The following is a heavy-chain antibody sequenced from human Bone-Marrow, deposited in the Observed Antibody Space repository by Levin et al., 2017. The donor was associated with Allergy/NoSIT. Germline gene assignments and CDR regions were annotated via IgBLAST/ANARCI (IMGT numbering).Heavy chain of an antibody. J-gene: IGHJ6*02. CDR1: GGSISSSSYY. Sequence: GSLRLSCTVSGGSISSSSYYWGWIRQPPGKGLEWIGSIYYSGSTYYNPSLKSRVTISVDTSKNQFSLKLSSVTAADTAVYYCARIKAGYYDFWSGYYFYGDYYYGMDVWGQGTTVTVSS. CDR2: IYYSGST. D-gene: IGHD3-3*01. V-gene: IGHV4-39*07. CDR3: ARIKAGYYDFWSGYYFYGDYYYGMDV.